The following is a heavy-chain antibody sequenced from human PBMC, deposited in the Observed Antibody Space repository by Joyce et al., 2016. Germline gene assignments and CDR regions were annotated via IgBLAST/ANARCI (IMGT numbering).Heavy chain of an antibody. CDR1: GERVSSSSAT. CDR2: TYYRSKWFD. V-gene: IGHV6-1*01. J-gene: IGHJ4*02. CDR3: SRDEYY. Sequence: QVQLQQSGPGLVKPSQTLSLTCDISGERVSSSSATWNWIRQSPSRGLEWLGRTYYRSKWFDDYAVSVKSRITINADTSKNQLSLQLKSVTPEETAVYFCSRDEYYWGQGTLVTVSS.